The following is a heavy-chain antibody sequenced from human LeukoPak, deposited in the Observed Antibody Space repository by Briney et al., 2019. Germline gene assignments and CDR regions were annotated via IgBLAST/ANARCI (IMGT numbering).Heavy chain of an antibody. J-gene: IGHJ6*02. CDR2: IKSKTDGGTT. CDR3: TQDIVVVVAARLYYYYGMDV. D-gene: IGHD2-15*01. V-gene: IGHV3-15*01. CDR1: GFTFRDAW. Sequence: TGGSLRLSCAASGFTFRDAWMSWVRQAPGEGLEWVGRIKSKTDGGTTDYAAPVKGRFTISRDDSKNTLYLQMNSLKTEDTAVYYCTQDIVVVVAARLYYYYGMDVWGQGTTVTVSS.